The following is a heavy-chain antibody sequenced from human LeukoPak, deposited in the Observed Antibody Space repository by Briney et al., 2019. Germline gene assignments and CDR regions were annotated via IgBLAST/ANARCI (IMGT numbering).Heavy chain of an antibody. CDR3: AGCPTRRHDGYNYHSYYGFDV. D-gene: IGHD5-24*01. CDR1: GGSISSSSFY. CDR2: ISYSATETT. J-gene: IGHJ6*02. Sequence: QPSETLSLTCSVSGGSISSSSFYWGWIRQPPGKGLEWIGYISYSATETTNYNPSLESRVTMSVDTSKKQFSLRLKSVTAADTARYYCAGCPTRRHDGYNYHSYYGFDVWAKGPRSPSP. V-gene: IGHV4-61*05.